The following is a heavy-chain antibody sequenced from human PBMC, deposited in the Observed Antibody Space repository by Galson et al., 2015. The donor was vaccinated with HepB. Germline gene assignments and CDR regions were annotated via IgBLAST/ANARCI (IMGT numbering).Heavy chain of an antibody. Sequence: SLRLSCAASGFPLSSFAMSWVRQAPGKGLEWVSTISRSGNSTYYADSVKGRFTISRDNSKNTLYLQMNSLRAEDTAVYYCAKDLAGVFDYWGQGTLVTVSS. CDR3: AKDLAGVFDY. D-gene: IGHD3-3*02. J-gene: IGHJ4*02. CDR1: GFPLSSFA. V-gene: IGHV3-23*01. CDR2: ISRSGNST.